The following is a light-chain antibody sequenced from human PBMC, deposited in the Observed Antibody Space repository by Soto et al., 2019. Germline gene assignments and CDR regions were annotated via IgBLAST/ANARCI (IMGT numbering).Light chain of an antibody. CDR3: QQYENYWT. V-gene: IGKV1-5*01. Sequence: DIQMTTPPPTLPASVGDIGTITCRASQPISSWLAWYHQKPGKAPKLLIYDASNLESGVPSRFSGSGSGTEFTLTISSLKPEDFGIYYCQQYENYWTVGQGTKLEI. CDR2: DAS. J-gene: IGKJ1*01. CDR1: QPISSW.